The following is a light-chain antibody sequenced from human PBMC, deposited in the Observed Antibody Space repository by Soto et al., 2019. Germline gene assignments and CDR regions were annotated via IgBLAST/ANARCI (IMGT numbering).Light chain of an antibody. CDR3: QVWDSGVDHVI. V-gene: IGLV3-21*02. CDR2: DNT. J-gene: IGLJ2*01. CDR1: NIGFRS. Sequence: SYELTQPPSVSVAPRQTATITCGGTNIGFRSVHWYQQRPGQAPVLVVYDNTDRPPGIPERVSGSNSGHTATLTIDRVAAGDEADYYCQVWDSGVDHVIFGGGTKVTVL.